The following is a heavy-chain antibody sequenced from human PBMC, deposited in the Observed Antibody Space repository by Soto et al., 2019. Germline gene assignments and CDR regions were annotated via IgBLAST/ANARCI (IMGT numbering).Heavy chain of an antibody. Sequence: PAETMSLTCAVSGGSINGYYWSWIRQPPGKGLEWIGYMYNTGSTVYNPSFKSRVTISVDTSKNQFSLKLNSVTAADTAVYYCARDLWGYCGTDCYPLDVWGQGTTVTVSS. D-gene: IGHD2-21*02. CDR1: GGSINGYY. J-gene: IGHJ6*02. V-gene: IGHV4-59*01. CDR3: ARDLWGYCGTDCYPLDV. CDR2: MYNTGST.